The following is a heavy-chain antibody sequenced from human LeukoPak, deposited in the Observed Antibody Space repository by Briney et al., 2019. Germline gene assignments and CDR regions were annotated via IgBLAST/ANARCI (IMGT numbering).Heavy chain of an antibody. CDR2: INPDSGGT. CDR3: ARELGGSYDWFDP. CDR1: GYTFIGYY. J-gene: IGHJ5*02. V-gene: IGHV1-2*06. Sequence: ASVKVSCKASGYTFIGYYMHWVRQAPGQGLEWMGRINPDSGGTNFAQRFQGRVTMTRDTSINTAYMELSRLRSDETAIYYCARELGGSYDWFDPWGQGTLVTVSS. D-gene: IGHD3-16*01.